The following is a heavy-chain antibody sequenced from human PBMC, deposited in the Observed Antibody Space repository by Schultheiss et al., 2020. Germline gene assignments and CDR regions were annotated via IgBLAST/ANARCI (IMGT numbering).Heavy chain of an antibody. D-gene: IGHD6-19*01. CDR2: IYYSGST. J-gene: IGHJ4*02. Sequence: SETMSLTCTVSGGSISSSSYYWGWIRQPPGKGLEWIGSIYYSGSTYYNPSLKSRVTISVDTSKNQFSLKLSSVTAADTAVYYCVREPGYSSGWYVDYWGQGTLVTVSS. CDR1: GGSISSSSYY. CDR3: VREPGYSSGWYVDY. V-gene: IGHV4-39*02.